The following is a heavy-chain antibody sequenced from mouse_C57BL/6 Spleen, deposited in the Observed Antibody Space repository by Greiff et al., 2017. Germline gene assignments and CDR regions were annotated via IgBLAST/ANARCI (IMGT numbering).Heavy chain of an antibody. CDR2: IHPNSGST. V-gene: IGHV1-64*01. Sequence: VQLQQPGAELVKPGASVKLSCKASGYTFTSYWMHWVKQRPGQGLEWIGMIHPNSGSTNYNEKFKSKATLTVDKSSSTAYMQRSSLTSEDSAVYYCARWDTTVVATNDFDYWGQGTTLTVSS. CDR1: GYTFTSYW. CDR3: ARWDTTVVATNDFDY. D-gene: IGHD1-1*01. J-gene: IGHJ2*01.